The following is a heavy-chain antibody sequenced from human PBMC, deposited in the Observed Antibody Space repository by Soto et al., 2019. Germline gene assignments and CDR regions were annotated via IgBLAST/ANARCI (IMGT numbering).Heavy chain of an antibody. J-gene: IGHJ4*02. D-gene: IGHD1-1*01. CDR1: GFTFSSYA. Sequence: GGSLRLSCAASGFTFSSYAMSWVRQAPGKGLEWVSSISGSGGGTYYADSVKGRFTFSRDNSKNTLYLQMNSMRAEDTAVYYCAKFGMATTKRSPPYYIDYWGQGA. V-gene: IGHV3-23*01. CDR2: ISGSGGGT. CDR3: AKFGMATTKRSPPYYIDY.